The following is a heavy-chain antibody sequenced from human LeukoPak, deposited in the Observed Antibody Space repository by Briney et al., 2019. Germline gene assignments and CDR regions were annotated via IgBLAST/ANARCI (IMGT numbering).Heavy chain of an antibody. CDR2: IKEDGSEK. J-gene: IGHJ4*02. D-gene: IGHD3-3*01. CDR1: GFSFSNYW. Sequence: GGSLRLSCSASGFSFSNYWVTWVRQAPGKGLEWVANIKEDGSEKYYVDSVKGRFTISRDNTKKLVFLQMNSLRVEDTAVYYCARDEVGGYYFEWGQGNLVNVSS. V-gene: IGHV3-7*01. CDR3: ARDEVGGYYFE.